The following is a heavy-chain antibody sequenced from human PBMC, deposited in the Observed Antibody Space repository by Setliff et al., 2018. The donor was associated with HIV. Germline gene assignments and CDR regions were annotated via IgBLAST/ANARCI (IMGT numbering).Heavy chain of an antibody. CDR3: ARDPGGLYCTSASCQGGCFDP. V-gene: IGHV3-23*01. CDR1: GFTFSRYA. D-gene: IGHD2-2*01. Sequence: PGGSLRLSCAASGFTFSRYAMSWVRQAPGKGLEWVSAISGSGGRTYYADSVKGRFTISRDNSKNTLYLQMNSLRAEDTAVYYCARDPGGLYCTSASCQGGCFDPWGQGTLVTVSS. CDR2: ISGSGGRT. J-gene: IGHJ5*02.